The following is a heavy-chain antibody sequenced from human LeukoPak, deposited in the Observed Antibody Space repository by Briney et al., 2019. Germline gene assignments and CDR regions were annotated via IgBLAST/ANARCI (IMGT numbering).Heavy chain of an antibody. Sequence: GGSLRLSCAASGFTFSSYAMGWVRQPPGKGLHWVSAISGSGDSTYYADSVNGRFTISRDNSKKTLYLQMNSLRGDDTAMYYCAFGPHQQWLLADYWGQGTLVTVSS. J-gene: IGHJ4*01. CDR3: AFGPHQQWLLADY. CDR2: ISGSGDST. CDR1: GFTFSSYA. V-gene: IGHV3-23*01. D-gene: IGHD6-19*01.